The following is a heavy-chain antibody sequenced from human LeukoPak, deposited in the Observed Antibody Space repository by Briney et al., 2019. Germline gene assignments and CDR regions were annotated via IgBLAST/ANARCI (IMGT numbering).Heavy chain of an antibody. J-gene: IGHJ3*02. V-gene: IGHV3-30*04. D-gene: IGHD1-26*01. CDR1: GFTFSSYI. Sequence: GGSLRLSCAASGFTFSSYIIHWVRQAPGKGLEWVAVISYDGTDKYYADSVKGRFTISRDNSKNTLYVQMNSLRAEDTAVYYCARGSFGAGVGATMDDACDIWGQGTMVTASS. CDR3: ARGSFGAGVGATMDDACDI. CDR2: ISYDGTDK.